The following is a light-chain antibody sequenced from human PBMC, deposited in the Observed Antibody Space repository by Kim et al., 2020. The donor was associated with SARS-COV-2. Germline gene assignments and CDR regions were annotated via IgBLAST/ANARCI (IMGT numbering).Light chain of an antibody. CDR3: QQYGSAPFT. CDR1: QSVSSSY. J-gene: IGKJ3*01. V-gene: IGKV3-20*01. Sequence: EIVLTQSPGTLSLSPGERATHSCRASQSVSSSYLAWYQQKPGQAPRLLIYGASSRATGIPDRFSGSGSGTDFTLTISRLEPEDIAVYYGQQYGSAPFTFGPGTKVDSK. CDR2: GAS.